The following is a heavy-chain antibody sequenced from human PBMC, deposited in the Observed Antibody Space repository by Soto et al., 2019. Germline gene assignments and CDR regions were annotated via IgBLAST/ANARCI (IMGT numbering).Heavy chain of an antibody. Sequence: SETLSLTCTVSGGSINGGGYYWSWIRQHPGKGLEWIGEIHHSGSTNYNPSLKSRVTISVDKSKNQFSLKLTSVTAADTAVYYCTTTDYDDSSGYYNLNVWGQGTTVTVSS. V-gene: IGHV4-31*09. J-gene: IGHJ6*02. D-gene: IGHD3-22*01. CDR2: IHHSGST. CDR3: TTTDYDDSSGYYNLNV. CDR1: GGSINGGGYY.